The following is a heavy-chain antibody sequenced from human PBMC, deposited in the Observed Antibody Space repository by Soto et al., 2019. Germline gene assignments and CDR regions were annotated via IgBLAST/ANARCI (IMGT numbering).Heavy chain of an antibody. V-gene: IGHV3-23*01. CDR3: AKIRRKEDYPTVFLLLFYFDY. CDR2: ISGSGGST. Sequence: GGSLRLSCAASGFTFSSYAMSWVRQAPGKGLEWVSAISGSGGSTYYADSVKGRFTISRDNSKNTLYLQMNSLRAEDTAVYYCAKIRRKEDYPTVFLLLFYFDYWGQGTLVTVSS. J-gene: IGHJ4*02. D-gene: IGHD4-17*01. CDR1: GFTFSSYA.